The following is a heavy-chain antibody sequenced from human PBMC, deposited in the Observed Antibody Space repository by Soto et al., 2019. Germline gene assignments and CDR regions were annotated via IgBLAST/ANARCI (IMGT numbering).Heavy chain of an antibody. V-gene: IGHV3-30-3*01. J-gene: IGHJ4*02. CDR1: GFSFRNYA. CDR3: VRERRGYIPDN. CDR2: ITYDGSNN. Sequence: QVHLVESGGGVVQPGRSLRLSCAASGFSFRNYAMHWVRQAPGKGLEWVALITYDGSNNYYADPLKGRFTISRDQSKDTLFLQMNSLRPEDTAVYYCVRERRGYIPDNWGQGTLVTVAS. D-gene: IGHD6-13*01.